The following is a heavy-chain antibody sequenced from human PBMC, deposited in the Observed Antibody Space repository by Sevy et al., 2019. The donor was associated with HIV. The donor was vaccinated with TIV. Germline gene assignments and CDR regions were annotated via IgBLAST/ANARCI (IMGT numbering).Heavy chain of an antibody. Sequence: GESLKISCAASGFTFNSAWMSWVRQAPGKGLEWVGRIKSKTDGETTDYAAPVKGRFTSSRDDSKNTLYLQMNSLKTEHTAMYYCTTLAYTGHNIYCYMDVWGKGTTVTVSS. CDR3: TTLAYTGHNIYCYMDV. D-gene: IGHD5-12*01. V-gene: IGHV3-15*01. J-gene: IGHJ6*03. CDR2: IKSKTDGETT. CDR1: GFTFNSAW.